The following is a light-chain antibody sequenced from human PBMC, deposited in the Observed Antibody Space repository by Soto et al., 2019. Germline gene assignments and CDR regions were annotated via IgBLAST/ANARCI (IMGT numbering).Light chain of an antibody. CDR3: SSYTSSSTLGV. CDR2: DVS. V-gene: IGLV2-14*01. J-gene: IGLJ1*01. Sequence: QSVLTQPASVSGSPGQSITISCTGTSSDVGGYNYVSWYQQHPGKASKLMIYDVSNRPSGVSNRFSGSKSGNTAPLTISGLQAEDEADYYCSSYTSSSTLGVFGTGTKVTVL. CDR1: SSDVGGYNY.